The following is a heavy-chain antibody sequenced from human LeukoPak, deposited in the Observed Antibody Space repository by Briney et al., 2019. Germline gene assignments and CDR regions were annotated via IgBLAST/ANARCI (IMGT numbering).Heavy chain of an antibody. V-gene: IGHV3-48*01. CDR1: GFTFNNYN. D-gene: IGHD6-6*01. CDR3: ATSIAARLPAFDI. J-gene: IGHJ3*02. CDR2: ISSSSSTI. Sequence: GGSLRLSCAASGFTFNNYNMNWVRQAPGKGLEWVSYISSSSSTIYYSDSVKGRFTISRDNAKNSLYLQMNSLRAEDTAVYYCATSIAARLPAFDIWGQGTMVTVSS.